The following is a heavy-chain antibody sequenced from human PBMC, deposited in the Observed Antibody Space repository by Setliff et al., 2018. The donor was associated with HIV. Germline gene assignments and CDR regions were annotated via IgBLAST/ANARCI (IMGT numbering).Heavy chain of an antibody. J-gene: IGHJ4*02. CDR1: GGSFSNFY. CDR2: INQSGST. D-gene: IGHD6-19*01. Sequence: SSETLSLTCAVYGGSFSNFYWSWIRQPPGKGLEWIGEINQSGSTDYSPSLKSRVAISVDTSKNQFSLKLTSVTAADMGVYYCARGRKKTLAVSGTRYFDFWGQGTLVTVSS. V-gene: IGHV4-34*01. CDR3: ARGRKKTLAVSGTRYFDF.